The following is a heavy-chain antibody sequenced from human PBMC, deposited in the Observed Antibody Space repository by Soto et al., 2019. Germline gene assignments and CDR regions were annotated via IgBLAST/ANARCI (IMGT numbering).Heavy chain of an antibody. J-gene: IGHJ6*02. CDR2: IYYSGST. V-gene: IGHV4-31*03. D-gene: IGHD3-9*01. Sequence: PSETLSLTCTVSGGSISSGGYYWSWIRQHPGKGLEWIGYIYYSGSTYYNPSLKSRVTISVDTSKNQFSLKLSSVTAADTAVYYCARDRRDILTGYRYYGVDVWGQGTTVTVSS. CDR3: ARDRRDILTGYRYYGVDV. CDR1: GGSISSGGYY.